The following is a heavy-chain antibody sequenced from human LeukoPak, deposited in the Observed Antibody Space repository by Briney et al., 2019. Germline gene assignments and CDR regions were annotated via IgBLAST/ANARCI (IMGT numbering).Heavy chain of an antibody. CDR1: GGSISSYY. J-gene: IGHJ3*02. CDR2: IYYSGST. Sequence: PSETLSLTCTVSGGSISSYYWSWIRQPPGKGLEWIGYIYYSGSTNYNPSLKSRVTISVDTSKTQFSLKLSSVTAADTAVYYCARHYYGYGAFDIWGQGTMVTVSS. CDR3: ARHYYGYGAFDI. D-gene: IGHD3-10*01. V-gene: IGHV4-59*08.